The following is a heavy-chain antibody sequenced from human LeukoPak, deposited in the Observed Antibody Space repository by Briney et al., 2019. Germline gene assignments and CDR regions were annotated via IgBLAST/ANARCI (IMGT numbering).Heavy chain of an antibody. CDR1: GGSISSGDYY. V-gene: IGHV4-30-4*01. D-gene: IGHD3-22*01. Sequence: SETLSLTCTVSGGSISSGDYYWSWIRQPPGKGLEWIGYIYYSGSTYYNPSLKSRVTISVDTSKNQFSLKLSSVTAADTAVYYCARDWRGDSSGQDAFDIWGQGTMVTVSS. J-gene: IGHJ3*02. CDR3: ARDWRGDSSGQDAFDI. CDR2: IYYSGST.